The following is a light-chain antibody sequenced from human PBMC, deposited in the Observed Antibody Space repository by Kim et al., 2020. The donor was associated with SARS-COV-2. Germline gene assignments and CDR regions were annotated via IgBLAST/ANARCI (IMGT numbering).Light chain of an antibody. CDR1: SSNIGSNT. CDR3: AAWDDSLIGVV. Sequence: GQRITISCSGSSSNIGSNTVNWLKQLPGPAPKLLISSNDQRPAGVPDRFSGSKSGTSASLAISGLQSEDEADYYCAAWDDSLIGVVYGGGTQLTVL. V-gene: IGLV1-44*01. J-gene: IGLJ2*01. CDR2: SND.